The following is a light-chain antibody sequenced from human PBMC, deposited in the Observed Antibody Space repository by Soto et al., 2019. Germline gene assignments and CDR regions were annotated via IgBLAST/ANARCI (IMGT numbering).Light chain of an antibody. J-gene: IGLJ1*01. Sequence: QSVLTQPASVSVSPGQSITSSCTGTSSDVGGHDYVSWYQQHPGKVPKLMIYEVSNRPSGVSNRFSGSKSGDTASLTISGLQAEDEADYYCSSYTSSSTFVFGTGTKV. CDR3: SSYTSSSTFV. V-gene: IGLV2-14*01. CDR2: EVS. CDR1: SSDVGGHDY.